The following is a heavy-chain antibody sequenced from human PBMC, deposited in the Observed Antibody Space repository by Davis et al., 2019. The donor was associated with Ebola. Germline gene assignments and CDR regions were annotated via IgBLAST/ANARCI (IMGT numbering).Heavy chain of an antibody. CDR3: AHRPLRYCTGGVCPNWFDP. J-gene: IGHJ5*02. CDR2: IDWDDDK. D-gene: IGHD2-8*02. V-gene: IGHV2-70*12. CDR1: GFSLSTSGMC. Sequence: SGPTLVKPTQHLTLTCTFSGFSLSTSGMCVSWIRQPPGKALEWLALIDWDDDKYYSTSLKTKPTISKDTSKNQVVLTMTNMDPVDTATYYCAHRPLRYCTGGVCPNWFDPWGQGTLVTVSS.